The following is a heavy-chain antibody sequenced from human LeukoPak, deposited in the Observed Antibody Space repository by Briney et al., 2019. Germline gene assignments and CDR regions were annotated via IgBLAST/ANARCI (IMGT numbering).Heavy chain of an antibody. Sequence: PGGSLRLSCAASGFTFSSYAMHWVRQAPGKGLVWVSHINSGGSSTSYADSVKGRFTISRDNAKNTLYLQMNSLRAEDTAVYYCATGRWRSEGPEFDYWGQGTLVTVSS. CDR3: ATGRWRSEGPEFDY. V-gene: IGHV3-74*01. CDR2: INSGGSST. J-gene: IGHJ4*02. CDR1: GFTFSSYA. D-gene: IGHD3-16*01.